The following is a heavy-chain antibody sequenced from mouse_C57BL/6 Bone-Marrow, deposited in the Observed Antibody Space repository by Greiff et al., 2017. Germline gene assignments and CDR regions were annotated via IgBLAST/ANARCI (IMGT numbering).Heavy chain of an antibody. CDR2: IYPGSGST. CDR3: ARRSYDYEASWFAY. CDR1: GYTFTSYW. V-gene: IGHV1-55*01. Sequence: QVQLQQPGAELVKPGASVKMSCKASGYTFTSYWITWVKQRPGQGLEWIGDIYPGSGSTNYNEKFKSKATLTVDTSSSTAYMQLSSLTSEDSAVYYCARRSYDYEASWFAYWGQGTLVTVSA. J-gene: IGHJ3*01. D-gene: IGHD2-4*01.